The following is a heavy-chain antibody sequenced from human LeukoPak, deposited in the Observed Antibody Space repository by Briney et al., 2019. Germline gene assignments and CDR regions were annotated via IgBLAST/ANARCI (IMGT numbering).Heavy chain of an antibody. D-gene: IGHD3-10*01. Sequence: PGGSLRLSCAASGFTFSSYEMNWVRQAPGKGLEWVSYISSSSSTIYYADSVKGRFTISRDNAKNSLYLQMNSLRAEDTAVYYCARGEFASDYWGQGTLVTVSS. CDR2: ISSSSSTI. J-gene: IGHJ4*02. V-gene: IGHV3-48*01. CDR3: ARGEFASDY. CDR1: GFTFSSYE.